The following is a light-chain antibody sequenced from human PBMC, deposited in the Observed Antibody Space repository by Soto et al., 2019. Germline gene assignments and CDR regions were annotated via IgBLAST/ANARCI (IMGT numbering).Light chain of an antibody. V-gene: IGKV3-15*01. Sequence: EIVMTQSPATLSVSPGERATLSCRASQSVSSNLAWYQQKPGQAPRLLIYGASTRATGIPARFSGSGSGTEFTLTISSLQSEDVATYYCQEYNSGLTFGGGTKVDIK. CDR1: QSVSSN. CDR3: QEYNSGLT. J-gene: IGKJ4*01. CDR2: GAS.